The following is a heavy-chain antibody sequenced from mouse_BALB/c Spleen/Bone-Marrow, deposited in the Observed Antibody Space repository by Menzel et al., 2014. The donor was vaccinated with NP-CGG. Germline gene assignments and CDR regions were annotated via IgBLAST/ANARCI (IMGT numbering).Heavy chain of an antibody. CDR3: AREATMITWFAY. V-gene: IGHV2-9*02. Sequence: VKLVESGPGLVVPSQSLSITCTVSGFSLTSYGVHWVRQPPGKGLEWLGVIWAGGSTNYNSALMSRLSISKDNSKSQVFLKMNSLQTDDTAMYYCAREATMITWFAYWGQGTLVTVSA. J-gene: IGHJ3*01. CDR1: GFSLTSYG. CDR2: IWAGGST. D-gene: IGHD2-4*01.